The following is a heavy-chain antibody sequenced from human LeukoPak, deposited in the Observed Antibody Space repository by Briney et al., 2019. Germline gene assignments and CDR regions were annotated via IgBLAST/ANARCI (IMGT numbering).Heavy chain of an antibody. V-gene: IGHV3-66*01. CDR2: IYSGGGT. D-gene: IGHD3-10*01. CDR3: ARWFNSMDV. Sequence: PGGSLRLSCAASGFTVSSTSMSWVRQAPGKGLEWVSVIYSGGGTYYADSVKGRFTISRDSSKNTLYLQMNSLRAEDTAVFYCARWFNSMDVWGHGTTVTVSS. CDR1: GFTVSSTS. J-gene: IGHJ6*02.